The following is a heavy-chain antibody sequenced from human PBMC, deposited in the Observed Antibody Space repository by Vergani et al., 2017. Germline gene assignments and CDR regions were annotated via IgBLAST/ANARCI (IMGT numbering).Heavy chain of an antibody. Sequence: QVQLQQWGAGLLKPSETLSLTCAVYGGYFSGYYWSWIRQPPGKGLEWIGEINHSGSTNYNPSLKSRVTISVDTSKNQFSLKLSSVTAADTAVYYCARVQELYDFWSGYRVQYYYYMDVWGKGTTVTVSS. J-gene: IGHJ6*03. CDR1: GGYFSGYY. CDR2: INHSGST. CDR3: ARVQELYDFWSGYRVQYYYYMDV. V-gene: IGHV4-34*01. D-gene: IGHD3-3*01.